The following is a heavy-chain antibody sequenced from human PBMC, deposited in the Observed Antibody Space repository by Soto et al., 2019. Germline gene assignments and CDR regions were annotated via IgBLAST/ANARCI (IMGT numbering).Heavy chain of an antibody. D-gene: IGHD6-19*01. J-gene: IGHJ6*02. CDR2: ISCDGGST. V-gene: IGHV3-43D*03. CDR1: GFTFDDYA. Sequence: GGSLRLACAASGFTFDDYAMHWVRQAPGKGLEWVSLISCDGGSTYYAASVKGRFTISRDNSKNSLYLQMNSLRAEDNALYYCAKDMGQCQNYYYYYGMDVWGQGTTVTVSS. CDR3: AKDMGQCQNYYYYYGMDV.